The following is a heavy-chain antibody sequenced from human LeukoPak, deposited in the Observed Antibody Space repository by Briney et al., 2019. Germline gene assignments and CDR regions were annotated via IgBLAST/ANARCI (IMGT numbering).Heavy chain of an antibody. Sequence: SVKVSCKASGYGFTDYYTHWVRQAPGQGLEWMGRIIPILGIANYAQKFQGRATITADKSTSTAYMELSSLRSEDTAVYYCARDFSWTGDYYYYGMDVWGQGTTVTVSS. CDR2: IIPILGIA. J-gene: IGHJ6*02. V-gene: IGHV1-69*04. CDR1: GYGFTDYY. D-gene: IGHD3/OR15-3a*01. CDR3: ARDFSWTGDYYYYGMDV.